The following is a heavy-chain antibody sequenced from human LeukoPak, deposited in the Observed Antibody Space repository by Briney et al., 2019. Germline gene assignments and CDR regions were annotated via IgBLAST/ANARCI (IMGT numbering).Heavy chain of an antibody. V-gene: IGHV3-9*01. J-gene: IGHJ4*02. Sequence: GGSLRLSCAASGLTFDDYAMHWVRQAPGKGLEWVSGISWNSGSIGYADSVKGRFTISRDNAKNSLYLQMNSLRAEDTAVYYCAREADRYDFWSGYSDWGQGTLVTVSS. D-gene: IGHD3-3*01. CDR2: ISWNSGSI. CDR3: AREADRYDFWSGYSD. CDR1: GLTFDDYA.